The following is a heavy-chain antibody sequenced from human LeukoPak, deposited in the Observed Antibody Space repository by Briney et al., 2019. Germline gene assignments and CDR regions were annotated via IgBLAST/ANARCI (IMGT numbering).Heavy chain of an antibody. CDR3: ARASSLDAFDI. V-gene: IGHV1-69*04. CDR1: GGTFSSYA. D-gene: IGHD6-6*01. CDR2: IIPILGIA. Sequence: SVKVSCKASGGTFSSYAISWVRQAPGQGFEWMGRIIPILGIANYAQKFQGRVTITADKSTSTAYMELSSLRSEDTAVYYCARASSLDAFDIWGQGTMVTVSS. J-gene: IGHJ3*02.